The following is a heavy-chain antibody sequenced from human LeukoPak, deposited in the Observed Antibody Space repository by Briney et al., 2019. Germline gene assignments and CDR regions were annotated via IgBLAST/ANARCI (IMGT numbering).Heavy chain of an antibody. CDR2: IRYDGSNK. Sequence: GGSLRLSCAESGFTFSIYGIHWVRQAPGKGLEWVAFIRYDGSNKYYADSVKGRFTISRDNAKNTLYLQMNSLRAEDTAVYYCASSSGYYSKGTDYWGQGTLVTVSS. CDR1: GFTFSIYG. J-gene: IGHJ4*02. D-gene: IGHD3-22*01. V-gene: IGHV3-30*02. CDR3: ASSSGYYSKGTDY.